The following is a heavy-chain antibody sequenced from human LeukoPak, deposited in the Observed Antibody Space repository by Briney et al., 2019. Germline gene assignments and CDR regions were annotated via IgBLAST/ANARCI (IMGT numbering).Heavy chain of an antibody. CDR1: GGSFSGYY. D-gene: IGHD3-22*01. V-gene: IGHV4-34*01. J-gene: IGHJ6*03. CDR3: AREAAYYDSSTLNYYYYYMDV. Sequence: SETLSLTCAVYGGSFSGYYWSWIRQPPGKGLEWIGELNHSGSTNYNPSLKSRVTISVDTSKNQFSLKLSSVTAADTAVYYCAREAAYYDSSTLNYYYYYMDVWGKGTTVTVSS. CDR2: LNHSGST.